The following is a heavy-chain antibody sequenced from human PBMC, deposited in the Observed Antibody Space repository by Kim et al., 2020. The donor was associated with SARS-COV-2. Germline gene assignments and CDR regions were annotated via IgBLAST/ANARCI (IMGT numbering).Heavy chain of an antibody. Sequence: GESLKISCQGSGYSFTTYWITWVRQMPGKGLEWMGRIDPSDSYINYSPSFRGHVTISAGKSISTAYLQWSSLKASDTAMYYCARHRKIGGHGSGSYYDSGHWYFDLWGRGTLVTVSS. CDR2: IDPSDSYI. CDR1: GYSFTTYW. V-gene: IGHV5-10-1*01. D-gene: IGHD3-10*01. J-gene: IGHJ2*01. CDR3: ARHRKIGGHGSGSYYDSGHWYFDL.